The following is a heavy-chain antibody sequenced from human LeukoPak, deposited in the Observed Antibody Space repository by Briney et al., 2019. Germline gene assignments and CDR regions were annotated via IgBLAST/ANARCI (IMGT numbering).Heavy chain of an antibody. D-gene: IGHD6-19*01. J-gene: IGHJ4*02. V-gene: IGHV4-59*08. CDR1: GGSISSYY. Sequence: SETLSLTCTVSGGSISSYYWSWIRQPPWKGLEWIGYIYYSGSTNYNPSLKSRVTISVDTSKNQFSLKLSSVTAADTAVYYCVRLRSSGWFVIPPYFDYWGQGTLVTVSS. CDR2: IYYSGST. CDR3: VRLRSSGWFVIPPYFDY.